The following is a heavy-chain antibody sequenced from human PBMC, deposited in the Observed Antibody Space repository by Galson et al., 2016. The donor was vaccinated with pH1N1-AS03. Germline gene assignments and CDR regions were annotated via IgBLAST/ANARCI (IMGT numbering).Heavy chain of an antibody. Sequence: SLRLSCAAPGFTFSTYWMSWVGKAPGKGRGWGANIRQEGGEKNNVDSGKGRFTISRDNAKNSLFLQMNSLRAEDTAVYYCAREGDDFWGDSKYGADYWGQGTLVTVSS. D-gene: IGHD3-3*01. CDR2: IRQEGGEK. V-gene: IGHV3-7*01. J-gene: IGHJ4*02. CDR3: AREGDDFWGDSKYGADY. CDR1: GFTFSTYW.